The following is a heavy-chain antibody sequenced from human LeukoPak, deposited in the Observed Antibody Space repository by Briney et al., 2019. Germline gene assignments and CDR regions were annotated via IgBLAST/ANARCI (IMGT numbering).Heavy chain of an antibody. CDR1: GGSVSSSPYY. Sequence: PSETLSLTCTVSGGSVSSSPYYWGWIRQPPGKGLEWIGSIYYSGSTYYNPSLESRITISVDTSKNQFSLKLTSVTAADTAVYYCASNIIAAAGDKQLKGWFDPWGQGTLVTVSS. D-gene: IGHD6-13*01. CDR3: ASNIIAAAGDKQLKGWFDP. CDR2: IYYSGST. V-gene: IGHV4-39*01. J-gene: IGHJ5*02.